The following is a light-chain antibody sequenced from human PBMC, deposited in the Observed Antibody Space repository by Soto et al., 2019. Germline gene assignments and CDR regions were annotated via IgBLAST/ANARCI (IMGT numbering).Light chain of an antibody. Sequence: QSVLTQPLSVSGAPGQRVTISCTGSSSDIGAHYDVHWYQQLPGTAPKLLIYGNNNRPSGVPDRFSGSKSGTSASLAITGLQAEDEADYYCQSYDSSLSGWVFGGGTKLTVL. CDR1: SSDIGAHYD. J-gene: IGLJ3*02. CDR3: QSYDSSLSGWV. CDR2: GNN. V-gene: IGLV1-40*01.